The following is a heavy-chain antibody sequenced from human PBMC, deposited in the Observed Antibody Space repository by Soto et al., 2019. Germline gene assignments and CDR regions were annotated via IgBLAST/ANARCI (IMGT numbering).Heavy chain of an antibody. CDR2: MNPNSGNT. Sequence: GASVKVSCKASGYTFTSYDINWVRQATGQGLEWMGWMNPNSGNTGYAQKFQGRVTMTRNTSISTAYMELSSLRSEDTAVYYCARRLIAARPYNWFDPWGQGTLVTVSS. CDR3: ARRLIAARPYNWFDP. CDR1: GYTFTSYD. D-gene: IGHD6-6*01. V-gene: IGHV1-8*01. J-gene: IGHJ5*02.